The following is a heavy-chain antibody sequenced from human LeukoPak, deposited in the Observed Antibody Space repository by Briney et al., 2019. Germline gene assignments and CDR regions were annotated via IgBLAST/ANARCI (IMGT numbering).Heavy chain of an antibody. CDR3: ARLNYDTSGYYASALDY. V-gene: IGHV4-59*02. CDR2: IYYRGDA. D-gene: IGHD3-22*01. Sequence: SETLSLTCTVSGGSVSGYYWGWIRQPPGKGLDWIGYIYYRGDANYNPSLKSRVTMSIATSKNQFSLKLSSVSAADTAVYYCARLNYDTSGYYASALDYWGQGTLVTVSS. CDR1: GGSVSGYY. J-gene: IGHJ4*02.